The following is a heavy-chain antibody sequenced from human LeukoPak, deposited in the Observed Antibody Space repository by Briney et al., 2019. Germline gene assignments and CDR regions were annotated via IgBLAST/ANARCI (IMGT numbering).Heavy chain of an antibody. CDR1: GGSFNNYY. CDR2: INHSGST. Sequence: PSETLSLTCAVYGGSFNNYYRGWIRQPPGKGLEWIGEINHSGSTNYNPSLKSRVTISVDTSKKQFSLKLSSVTAADTAVYYCARHVGFITMVRGVINNNWFDPWGQGTLVTVSS. CDR3: ARHVGFITMVRGVINNNWFDP. J-gene: IGHJ5*02. D-gene: IGHD3-10*01. V-gene: IGHV4-34*01.